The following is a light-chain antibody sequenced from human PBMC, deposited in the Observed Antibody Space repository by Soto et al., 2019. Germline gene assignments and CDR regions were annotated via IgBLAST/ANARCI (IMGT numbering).Light chain of an antibody. CDR3: CSYAGSYTGV. CDR2: DVS. Sequence: QSVLTQPRSVSGSPGQSVTISCTGTSSDVGGYNYVSWYQQHPGKAPKLMIYDVSKRPSGVPDRFSGSESGNTASLTISGLQAEDEADYYCCSYAGSYTGVFGGGTKLTVL. V-gene: IGLV2-11*01. CDR1: SSDVGGYNY. J-gene: IGLJ2*01.